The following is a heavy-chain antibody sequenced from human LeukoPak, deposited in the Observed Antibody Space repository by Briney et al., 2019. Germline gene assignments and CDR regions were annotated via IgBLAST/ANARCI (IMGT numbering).Heavy chain of an antibody. CDR3: AHTPAQNSSSWYRTAHYYYYYGMDV. D-gene: IGHD6-13*01. CDR2: KYWDDDK. CDR1: GFSLSTRGVG. V-gene: IGHV2-5*02. J-gene: IGHJ6*02. Sequence: SCPTLANPTQTLTLTCTFSGFSLSTRGVGVGWIRQPPGKALEWLSLKYWDDDKRYSPSLKSRLTITKDTSKNQVVLTMTNMDPVDTATYYCAHTPAQNSSSWYRTAHYYYYYGMDVWGQGTTVTVSS.